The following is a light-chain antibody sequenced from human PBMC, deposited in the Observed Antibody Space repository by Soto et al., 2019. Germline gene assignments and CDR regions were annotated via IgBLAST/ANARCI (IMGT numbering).Light chain of an antibody. Sequence: EIVLTQSPGTLSLSPGERATLSCRASQSVSNNYLAWYQQKPGQAPRLLIYGASSRATGIPDRFSGSGSGTDFTLTISRLEPEDFAVYFCQQYGRSPPFTFGQGTKVEI. CDR2: GAS. J-gene: IGKJ2*01. V-gene: IGKV3-20*01. CDR1: QSVSNNY. CDR3: QQYGRSPPFT.